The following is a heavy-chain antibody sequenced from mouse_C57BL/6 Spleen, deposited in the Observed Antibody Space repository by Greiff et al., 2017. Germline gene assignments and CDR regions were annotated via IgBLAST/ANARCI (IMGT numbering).Heavy chain of an antibody. CDR1: GFTFSDYG. CDR3: AKGYDYDGDYAMDY. J-gene: IGHJ4*01. Sequence: EVQGVESGGGLVKPGGSLKLSCAASGFTFSDYGMHWVRQAPEKGLEWVAYISSGSSTIYYADTVKGRFTISRDNAKNTLFLQMTSLRSEDTAMYYCAKGYDYDGDYAMDYWGQGTSVTVSS. V-gene: IGHV5-17*01. D-gene: IGHD2-4*01. CDR2: ISSGSSTI.